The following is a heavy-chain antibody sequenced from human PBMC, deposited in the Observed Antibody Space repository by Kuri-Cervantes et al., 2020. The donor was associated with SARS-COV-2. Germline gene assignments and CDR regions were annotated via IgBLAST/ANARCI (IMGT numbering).Heavy chain of an antibody. V-gene: IGHV3-30*04. CDR2: ISYDGTNQ. D-gene: IGHD6-13*01. J-gene: IGHJ6*03. Sequence: GESLKISCAASGLTFSTYATYWVRQTPGKGLEWVALISYDGTNQYYTDSVKGRFTISRDNSRNMLYLQMNSLRAEDTAVYYCSLSSSSVYYYYMDVWGKGTTVTVSS. CDR3: SLSSSSVYYYYMDV. CDR1: GLTFSTYA.